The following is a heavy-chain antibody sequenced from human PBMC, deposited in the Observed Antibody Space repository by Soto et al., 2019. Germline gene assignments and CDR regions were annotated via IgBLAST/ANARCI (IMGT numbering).Heavy chain of an antibody. CDR2: IKQDGSEK. V-gene: IGHV3-7*01. CDR3: TYGGYFDN. CDR1: GFSFSTYW. J-gene: IGHJ4*02. D-gene: IGHD3-16*01. Sequence: SLRLSCVTSGFSFSTYWMSWVRQAPGKGLEWVANIKQDGSEKNYVDSVKGRFTISRDNAKNSLFLQMNSLRAEDTAVYYCTYGGYFDNWGQGTLVTVSS.